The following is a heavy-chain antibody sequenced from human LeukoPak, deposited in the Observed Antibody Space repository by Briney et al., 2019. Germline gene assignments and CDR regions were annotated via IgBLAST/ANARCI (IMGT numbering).Heavy chain of an antibody. CDR3: AKELSTYGSGSYYN. V-gene: IGHV3-23*01. CDR1: GFAFRSYA. J-gene: IGHJ4*02. CDR2: ISGSGSST. Sequence: PGGSLRLSCAASGFAFRSYAMNWVRQAPGKGLEWVSVISGSGSSTYYADSVKGRFTISRDNSKNTLYLQMNSLRAEDTAVYYCAKELSTYGSGSYYNWGQGTLVTVSS. D-gene: IGHD3-10*01.